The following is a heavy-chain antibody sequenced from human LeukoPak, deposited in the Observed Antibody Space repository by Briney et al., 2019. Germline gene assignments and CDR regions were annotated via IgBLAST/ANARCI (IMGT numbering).Heavy chain of an antibody. J-gene: IGHJ4*02. CDR1: GFTFSNYA. V-gene: IGHV3-23*01. CDR3: AKQSLYDSSGHFHY. D-gene: IGHD3-22*01. CDR2: ISGSGGTT. Sequence: GGSLRLSCAASGFTFSNYAMSWVRQAPGKGLEWVSAISGSGGTTFYADSVKGRFTISRDNSKNTLFLRMNSLRAEDTAVYFCAKQSLYDSSGHFHYWGQGTLVTVSS.